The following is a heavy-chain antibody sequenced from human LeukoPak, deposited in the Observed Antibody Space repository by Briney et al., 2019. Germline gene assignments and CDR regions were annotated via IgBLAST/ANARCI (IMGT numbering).Heavy chain of an antibody. D-gene: IGHD3-22*01. CDR3: ARDGYYDSSGRYYFDH. Sequence: ASVKVSCKTSGYTFTYYAMNWVRQAPGQGLEWMGWINTNTGNPTYAQGLTGRFVFSLDTSVSTAYLQISSLKAEDTAVYYCARDGYYDSSGRYYFDHWGQGTLVTVSS. V-gene: IGHV7-4-1*02. CDR2: INTNTGNP. J-gene: IGHJ4*02. CDR1: GYTFTYYA.